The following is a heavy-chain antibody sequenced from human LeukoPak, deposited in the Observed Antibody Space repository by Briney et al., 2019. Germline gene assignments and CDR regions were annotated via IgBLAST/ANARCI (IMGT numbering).Heavy chain of an antibody. CDR3: ARANYDSVYFDY. Sequence: ASVKVSCKASGYTFTGYYMHWVRQGPGQGLEWMGWISAYNGNTNYAQKLQGRVTMTTDTSTSTAYMELRSLRSDDTAVYYCARANYDSVYFDYWGQGTLVTVSS. CDR2: ISAYNGNT. D-gene: IGHD3-22*01. CDR1: GYTFTGYY. V-gene: IGHV1-18*04. J-gene: IGHJ4*02.